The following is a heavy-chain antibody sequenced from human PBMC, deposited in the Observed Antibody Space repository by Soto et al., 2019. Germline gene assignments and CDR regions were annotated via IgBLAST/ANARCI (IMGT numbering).Heavy chain of an antibody. J-gene: IGHJ4*02. CDR3: ATAPGPY. V-gene: IGHV4-30-2*01. CDR1: GGSISSCGYS. Sequence: QLQLQESGSGLVKPSQTLSLTCAVSGGSISSCGYSWIWNRQPPGKGLEWIGYIYHSGSTYYTPSRKRRVTISVDRSKNQFSLKLSSVTAADTAVYYCATAPGPYWGQVNLVTVSS. CDR2: IYHSGST.